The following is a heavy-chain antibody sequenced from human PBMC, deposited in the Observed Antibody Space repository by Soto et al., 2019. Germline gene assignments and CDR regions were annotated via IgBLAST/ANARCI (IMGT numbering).Heavy chain of an antibody. CDR3: ARGNRYIGYAVWGKRYGFDY. CDR2: IIPIFGTT. J-gene: IGHJ4*02. D-gene: IGHD3-16*01. CDR1: GGTFRNYA. Sequence: QVQLVQSGAEVKKPGSSVKVSCKASGGTFRNYAISWVRQAPGQGLEWMGGIIPIFGTTNYTQKFECRVTISADESTNTADMELSSLRSEDTAVYYCARGNRYIGYAVWGKRYGFDYWGQGTLVTVSS. V-gene: IGHV1-69*12.